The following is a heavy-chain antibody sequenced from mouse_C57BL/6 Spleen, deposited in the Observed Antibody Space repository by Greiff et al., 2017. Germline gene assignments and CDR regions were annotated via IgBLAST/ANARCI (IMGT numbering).Heavy chain of an antibody. V-gene: IGHV5-6*01. CDR2: ISSGGSYT. D-gene: IGHD2-2*01. Sequence: EVMLVESGGDLVKPGGSLKLSCAASGFTFSSYGMSWVRQTPDKRLEWVATISSGGSYTYYPDSVKGRFTISRDNAKNTLYLQMSSLKSEDTAMYYCAIHEDGYDWFAYWGQGTLVTVSA. CDR1: GFTFSSYG. CDR3: AIHEDGYDWFAY. J-gene: IGHJ3*01.